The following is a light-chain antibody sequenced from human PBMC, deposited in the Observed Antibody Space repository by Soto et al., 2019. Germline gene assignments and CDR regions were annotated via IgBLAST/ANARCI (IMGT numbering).Light chain of an antibody. V-gene: IGKV1-12*01. J-gene: IGKJ5*01. CDR1: QDVGKW. CDR3: QQSYISPVT. CDR2: GAS. Sequence: DIQMTQSPPSVSASVGDRVTITCRASQDVGKWLAWYQQKPGKAPTLLIHGASSLQSGVPPRYSGSGYGTDFTLTVDSLQPEDFATYYCQQSYISPVTFGQGTRLEIK.